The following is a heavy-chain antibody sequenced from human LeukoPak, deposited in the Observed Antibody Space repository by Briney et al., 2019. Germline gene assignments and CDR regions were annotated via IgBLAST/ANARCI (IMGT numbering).Heavy chain of an antibody. CDR2: MSYDGSNK. V-gene: IGHV3-30-3*01. CDR3: ARDWSSKYPFYYGMDV. D-gene: IGHD4-11*01. Sequence: GRSLRLSCAASGFTFSSYAMHWVRQAPGKGLEWMAVMSYDGSNKYYADSVKGRFTISRDNSKNTLYLQMNSLRAEDTAVYYCARDWSSKYPFYYGMDVWGQGTTVTVSS. CDR1: GFTFSSYA. J-gene: IGHJ6*02.